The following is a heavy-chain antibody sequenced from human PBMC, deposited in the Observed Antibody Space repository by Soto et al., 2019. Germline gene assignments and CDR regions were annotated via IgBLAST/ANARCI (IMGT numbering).Heavy chain of an antibody. V-gene: IGHV3-23*01. CDR1: GFTFSSYA. Sequence: GGSLRLSCAASGFTFSSYAMSWVRQAPGKGLEWVSAISGSGGSTYYADSVKGRFTISRDNSKNTLYLQMNSLRAEDTAVYYCAKDQYYDFWSGPPHFDYWGQGTLVTVSS. D-gene: IGHD3-3*01. J-gene: IGHJ4*02. CDR3: AKDQYYDFWSGPPHFDY. CDR2: ISGSGGST.